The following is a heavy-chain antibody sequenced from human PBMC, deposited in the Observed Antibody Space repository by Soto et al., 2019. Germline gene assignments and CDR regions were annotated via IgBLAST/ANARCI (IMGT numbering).Heavy chain of an antibody. Sequence: PGGSLRLSCAASGFTFTNYAMNWVRQAPGKGLEWVSSISGSGGSTYYADSVKGRFTISRDHSKNTLYLQMNSLRAEDTAVYYCARKYGDYYYYGMDVWGQGTTVTVSS. J-gene: IGHJ6*02. CDR1: GFTFTNYA. CDR3: ARKYGDYYYYGMDV. V-gene: IGHV3-23*01. CDR2: ISGSGGST. D-gene: IGHD4-17*01.